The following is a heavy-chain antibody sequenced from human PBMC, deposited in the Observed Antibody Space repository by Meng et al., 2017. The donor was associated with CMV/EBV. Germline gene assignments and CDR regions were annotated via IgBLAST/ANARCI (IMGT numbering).Heavy chain of an antibody. CDR2: IYYSGTT. J-gene: IGHJ5*02. CDR1: GGSISSSGYY. V-gene: IGHV4-39*07. CDR3: AREGYDFWSGSPPRGWFDP. D-gene: IGHD3-3*01. Sequence: SETLSLTCTVSGGSISSSGYYWGWIRQPPGKGLEWIGSIYYSGTTYYNPSLKSRVTISVDTSKNQFSLKLSSVTAADTAVYYCAREGYDFWSGSPPRGWFDPWGQGTLVTVSS.